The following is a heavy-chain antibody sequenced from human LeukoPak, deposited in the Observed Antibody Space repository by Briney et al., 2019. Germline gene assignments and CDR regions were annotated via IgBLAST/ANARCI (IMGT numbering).Heavy chain of an antibody. CDR2: SSSSGSTI. D-gene: IGHD5-12*01. V-gene: IGHV3-48*04. CDR3: ARGSLHSAYGFDY. CDR1: GFTFSSYS. Sequence: PGGSLRLSCAASGFTFSSYSMNWVRQAPGKGLEWVSHSSSSGSTIYYAGSVKGRFTIARDNAKNSVYLQTNSLRAEDTAVYYCARGSLHSAYGFDYWGQGTLVTVSS. J-gene: IGHJ4*02.